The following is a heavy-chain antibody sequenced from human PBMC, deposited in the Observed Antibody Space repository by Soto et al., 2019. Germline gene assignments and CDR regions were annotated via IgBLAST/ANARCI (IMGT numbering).Heavy chain of an antibody. CDR1: GGTFSGYA. Sequence: QVQLVQSGAEVKKPGSSVKVSCKASGGTFSGYAISWVRQAPGQGLEWMGGILPIFGTADYAQKFQGRVTIAADESTSTAYMELSSLRSEDTAVYYCAQCLLGVNYYYGMDVWGQGTTVTVSS. CDR2: ILPIFGTA. J-gene: IGHJ6*02. D-gene: IGHD3-16*01. CDR3: AQCLLGVNYYYGMDV. V-gene: IGHV1-69*12.